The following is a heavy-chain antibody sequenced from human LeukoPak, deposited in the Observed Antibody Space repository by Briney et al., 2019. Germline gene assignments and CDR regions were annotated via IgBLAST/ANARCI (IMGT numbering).Heavy chain of an antibody. D-gene: IGHD3-3*01. CDR3: ARSASEDFWSGYYYYYYMDV. V-gene: IGHV4-59*12. J-gene: IGHJ6*03. CDR2: IYYSGST. CDR1: GGSISSYY. Sequence: SETLSLTCTVSGGSISSYYWNWIRQPPGKGLEWIGYIYYSGSTNHNPSLKSRVTISVDTSKNQFSLKLSSVTAADTAVYYCARSASEDFWSGYYYYYYMDVWGKGTTVTVSS.